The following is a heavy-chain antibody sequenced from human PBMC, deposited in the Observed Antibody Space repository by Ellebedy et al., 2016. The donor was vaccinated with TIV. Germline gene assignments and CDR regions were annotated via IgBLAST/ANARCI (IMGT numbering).Heavy chain of an antibody. CDR2: ISYDGSNK. CDR3: ARDHQAFWAIAVAGTPSFVLDY. J-gene: IGHJ4*02. D-gene: IGHD6-19*01. V-gene: IGHV3-30-3*01. Sequence: GESLKISXAASGFTFSSYSMHWVRQAPGKGLEWVAVISYDGSNKYYADSVKGRFTISRDNSKNTLYLQMNSLRAEDTAVYYCARDHQAFWAIAVAGTPSFVLDYWGQGTLVTVSS. CDR1: GFTFSSYS.